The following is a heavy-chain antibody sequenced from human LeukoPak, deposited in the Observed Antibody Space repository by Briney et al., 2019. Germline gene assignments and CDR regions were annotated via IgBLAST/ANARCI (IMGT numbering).Heavy chain of an antibody. V-gene: IGHV5-10-1*01. CDR1: GYSFTSYW. CDR3: ARRDDFWSGYPFDY. J-gene: IGHJ4*02. CDR2: IDPSDSCT. Sequence: GEPLRISCKGSGYSFTSYWISWVRQMPGKGLEWMGRIDPSDSCTNYSPSFQGHVTISADKSINTAYLQWSSLKASDTAMYYCARRDDFWSGYPFDYWGQGTLVTVSS. D-gene: IGHD3-3*01.